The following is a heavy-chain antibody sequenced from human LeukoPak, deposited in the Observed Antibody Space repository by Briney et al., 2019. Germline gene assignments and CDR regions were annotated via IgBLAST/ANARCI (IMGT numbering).Heavy chain of an antibody. CDR3: ARVVAAPRMGYYGMDV. Sequence: PGGSLRLSCAASGFTFSSYSMNWVRQAPGKGLEWVSSISSSSSYIYYADSVKGRFTISRDNAKNSLYLQMNSLRAEDTAVYYCARVVAAPRMGYYGMDVWGQGTTVTVSS. CDR1: GFTFSSYS. CDR2: ISSSSSYI. J-gene: IGHJ6*02. D-gene: IGHD2-15*01. V-gene: IGHV3-21*01.